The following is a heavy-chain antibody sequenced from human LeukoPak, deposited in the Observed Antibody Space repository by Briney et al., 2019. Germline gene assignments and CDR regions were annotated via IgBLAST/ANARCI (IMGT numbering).Heavy chain of an antibody. Sequence: GGSLRLSCAASGFTFSSYSMNWVRQAPGKGLEWVANIKQDGSEKYYVDSVKGRFTISRDNAKNSLYLQMNSLRAEDTAVYYCARDQEWLAHFDYWGQGTLVTVSS. V-gene: IGHV3-7*01. J-gene: IGHJ4*02. D-gene: IGHD6-19*01. CDR1: GFTFSSYS. CDR2: IKQDGSEK. CDR3: ARDQEWLAHFDY.